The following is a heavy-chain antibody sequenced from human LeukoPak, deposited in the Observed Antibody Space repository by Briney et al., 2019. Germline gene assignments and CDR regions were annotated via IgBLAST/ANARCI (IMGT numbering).Heavy chain of an antibody. V-gene: IGHV4-38-2*01. Sequence: PSETLSLTCAVSGYSISSGYYWDWIRQPSGKGLEWIGHIYHSGITYYNPSLKSRVTISIDTSKNQFSLKLSSVTAADTAVYYCARGQQLADYWGQGTLVTVSS. CDR3: ARGQQLADY. J-gene: IGHJ4*02. D-gene: IGHD6-13*01. CDR2: IYHSGIT. CDR1: GYSISSGYY.